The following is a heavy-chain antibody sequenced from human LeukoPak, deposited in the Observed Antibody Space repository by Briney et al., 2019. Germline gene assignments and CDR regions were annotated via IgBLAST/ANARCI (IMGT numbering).Heavy chain of an antibody. CDR3: ARKEPFTIFGEDRPDAFDI. Sequence: ASVKVSCKASGYTFTGYYMHWVRQAPGQGLEWMGWINPNSGGTNYAQKFQGRVTMTRDTSISTAYMELSRLRSDDTAVYYCARKEPFTIFGEDRPDAFDIWGQGTMVTVSS. D-gene: IGHD3-3*01. CDR1: GYTFTGYY. J-gene: IGHJ3*02. CDR2: INPNSGGT. V-gene: IGHV1-2*02.